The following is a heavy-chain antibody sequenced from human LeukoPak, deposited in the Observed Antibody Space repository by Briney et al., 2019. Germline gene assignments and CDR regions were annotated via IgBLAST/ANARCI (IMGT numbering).Heavy chain of an antibody. CDR3: ARATGYCSGGSCYSENFDY. Sequence: PSETLSLTCTVSGGSISSSSYYWGWIRQPPGKGLEWIGSIYYSGSTYYNPSLKSRVTISVDTSNNQFSLKLSSVTAADTAVYYCARATGYCSGGSCYSENFDYWGQGTLVTVSS. D-gene: IGHD2-15*01. J-gene: IGHJ4*02. V-gene: IGHV4-39*07. CDR2: IYYSGST. CDR1: GGSISSSSYY.